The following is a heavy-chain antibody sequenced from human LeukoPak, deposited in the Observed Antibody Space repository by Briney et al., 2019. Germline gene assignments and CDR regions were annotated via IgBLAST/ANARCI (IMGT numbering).Heavy chain of an antibody. Sequence: SETLSLTCTVSGASINNNFWTWTRQPPGKGLEWIGYIYSSGSANYNPSLKSRVIISRDTSKNQISLNLTSVTAADTAVYFCARAGEWLVHFDYWGQGTLVTVSS. D-gene: IGHD6-19*01. CDR2: IYSSGSA. CDR3: ARAGEWLVHFDY. V-gene: IGHV4-59*08. J-gene: IGHJ4*02. CDR1: GASINNNF.